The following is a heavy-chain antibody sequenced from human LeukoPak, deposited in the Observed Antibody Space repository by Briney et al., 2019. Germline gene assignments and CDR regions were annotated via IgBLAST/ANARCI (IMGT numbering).Heavy chain of an antibody. V-gene: IGHV4-39*07. CDR3: ARRNWEAGIDY. D-gene: IGHD1-26*01. CDR1: GGSISSSSYY. J-gene: IGHJ4*02. CDR2: IYYSGST. Sequence: SETLSLTCTVSGGSISSSSYYWGWIRQPPGKGLEWIGSIYYSGSTYYNPSLKSRVTISVDTSKNQFSLKLSSVTAADTAVYYCARRNWEAGIDYWGQGTLSPSPQ.